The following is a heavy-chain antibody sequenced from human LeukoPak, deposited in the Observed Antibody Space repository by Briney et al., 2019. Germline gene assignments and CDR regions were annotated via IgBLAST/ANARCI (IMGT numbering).Heavy chain of an antibody. Sequence: GGSLRLSCAASRFTFDDYGMSWVRQAPGKGLEWVSGINWNGGSTGSADSVKGRFTISRDNAKYSLYLQMNSLRAEDTALYHCARVHYYYGMDVWGQGTTVTVSS. J-gene: IGHJ6*02. CDR3: ARVHYYYGMDV. CDR1: RFTFDDYG. V-gene: IGHV3-20*01. CDR2: INWNGGST.